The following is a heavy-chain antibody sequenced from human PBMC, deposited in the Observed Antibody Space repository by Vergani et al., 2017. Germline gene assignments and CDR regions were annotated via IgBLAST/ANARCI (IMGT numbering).Heavy chain of an antibody. J-gene: IGHJ3*02. CDR1: GDSLTSDFFY. CDR3: AGGCASNRCPTRGTFEI. CDR2: GHSSGST. Sequence: QVQLQESGPGPVKPSQTLSLTCSVSGDSLTSDFFYWTWIRQPAGTRLEWIGRGHSSGSTHYNPSLEGRVSVSMDTAKNEFSLDLQTVTAADTAVYFCAGGCASNRCPTRGTFEIWGRGTLVTVSS. D-gene: IGHD2/OR15-2a*01. V-gene: IGHV4-61*02.